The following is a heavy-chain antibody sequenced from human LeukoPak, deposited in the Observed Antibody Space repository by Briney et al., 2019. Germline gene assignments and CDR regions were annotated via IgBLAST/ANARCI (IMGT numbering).Heavy chain of an antibody. D-gene: IGHD5-12*01. CDR3: AKCGNSGCHLIDY. CDR2: IWYDGSNK. V-gene: IGHV3-33*06. Sequence: GGSLRLSCATSAFSFSRYGIHWRRQAPGRGLEWVAVIWYDGSNKYYADSVKGRFTISRDNSKSTLYLQMDSLRAEDTAVYYCAKCGNSGCHLIDYWGQGTLVTVSS. CDR1: AFSFSRYG. J-gene: IGHJ4*02.